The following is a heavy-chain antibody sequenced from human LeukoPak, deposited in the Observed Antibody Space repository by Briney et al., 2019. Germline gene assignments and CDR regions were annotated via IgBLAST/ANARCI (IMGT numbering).Heavy chain of an antibody. V-gene: IGHV4-34*01. CDR3: ARLQGECELPFDY. D-gene: IGHD3-16*01. J-gene: IGHJ4*02. CDR1: GGSFSGYY. CDR2: INDSATT. Sequence: SETLSLTCAVYGGSFSGYYWTWIRQPPGKGLEWIGDINDSATTNYNPSLKSRVTMSVDTSKNQFSLKLSSVTAADTAVYYCARLQGECELPFDYWGQGTLVTVSS.